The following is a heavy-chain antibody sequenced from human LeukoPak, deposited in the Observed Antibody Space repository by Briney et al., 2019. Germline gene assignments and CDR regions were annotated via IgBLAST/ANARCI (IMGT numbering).Heavy chain of an antibody. Sequence: PGGFLRLSCAASGFTFSSYWMHWVRQAPGKGLVWFSRINSDGRSTSYADSVKGRFTISRDNAKNTLYLQMNSLRAEDTAVYYCARDIGATKWFDPWGQGTLVTVSS. CDR1: GFTFSSYW. D-gene: IGHD1-26*01. CDR2: INSDGRST. V-gene: IGHV3-74*01. J-gene: IGHJ5*02. CDR3: ARDIGATKWFDP.